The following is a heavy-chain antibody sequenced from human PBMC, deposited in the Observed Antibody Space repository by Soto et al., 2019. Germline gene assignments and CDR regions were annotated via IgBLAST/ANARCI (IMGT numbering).Heavy chain of an antibody. CDR3: VGGLFGQFTTGC. J-gene: IGHJ4*02. Sequence: SETLSLTCTVSGGSISSYYWSWIRQPPGKGLEWIGYIYYSGSTNYNPSLKSRVTISVDTSKNQFSLKLSSLTAADTAVYYCVGGLFGQFTTGCWGQGTLVT. V-gene: IGHV4-59*08. CDR2: IYYSGST. CDR1: GGSISSYY. D-gene: IGHD3-10*01.